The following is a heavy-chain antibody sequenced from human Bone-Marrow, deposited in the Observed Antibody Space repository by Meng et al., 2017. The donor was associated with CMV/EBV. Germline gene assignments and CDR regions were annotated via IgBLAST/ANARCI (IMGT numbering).Heavy chain of an antibody. CDR3: TTVGDGYNFDY. J-gene: IGHJ4*02. V-gene: IGHV3-15*01. CDR1: GFTFSKVW. Sequence: GESLKISCAASGFTFSKVWMSWVRQAPGKGLEWVGHIKSKTDGGTTDYAAPVKGRFTISRDDSKNTLYLQMKSPKMEDTAVYYCTTVGDGYNFDYWGQGTLVTVSS. CDR2: IKSKTDGGTT. D-gene: IGHD5-24*01.